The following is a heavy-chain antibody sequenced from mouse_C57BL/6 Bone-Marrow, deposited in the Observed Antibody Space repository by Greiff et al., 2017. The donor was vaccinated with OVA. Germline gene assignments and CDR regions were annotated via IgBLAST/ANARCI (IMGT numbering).Heavy chain of an antibody. Sequence: QVQLKESGPGLVQPSQSLSITCTVSGFSLTSYGVHWVRQSPGKGLEWLGVIWSGGSTDYNAAFISRLSISKDNSTSQVFFKMNRLQADDTAIYYCARNSDYSFFYYAMDYWGQGTSVTVSS. CDR1: GFSLTSYG. CDR3: ARNSDYSFFYYAMDY. D-gene: IGHD2-4*01. J-gene: IGHJ4*01. CDR2: IWSGGST. V-gene: IGHV2-2*01.